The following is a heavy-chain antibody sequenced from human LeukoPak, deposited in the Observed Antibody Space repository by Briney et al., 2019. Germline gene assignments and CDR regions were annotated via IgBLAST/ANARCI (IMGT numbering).Heavy chain of an antibody. D-gene: IGHD4/OR15-4a*01. CDR3: ARRAGAYSHPYDY. J-gene: IGHJ4*02. V-gene: IGHV3-48*01. CDR1: GFTFSSYS. CDR2: ISSSSSTI. Sequence: GWSLRLSCAASGFTFSSYSMNWVRQAPGKGLEWVSYISSSSSTIYYADSVKGRFTISRDNAKNTLYLQMNSLRAEDTAVYYCARRAGAYSHPYDYWGQGTLVTVSS.